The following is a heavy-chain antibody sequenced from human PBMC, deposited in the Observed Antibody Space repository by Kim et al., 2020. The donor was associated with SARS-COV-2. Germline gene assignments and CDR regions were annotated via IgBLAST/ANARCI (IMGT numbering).Heavy chain of an antibody. D-gene: IGHD6-13*01. CDR1: GYTFTAYF. CDR2: INSNNGAT. J-gene: IGHJ5*02. V-gene: IGHV1-2*04. CDR3: ARGDSTALQRVFDP. Sequence: ASVKVSCKASGYTFTAYFIHWVRQAPGQGLEWMGCINSNNGATSYAQKFQGWVTMTRDTSITTAFLELSRLKSNDTAVYYCARGDSTALQRVFDPWGQGTLVIVSA.